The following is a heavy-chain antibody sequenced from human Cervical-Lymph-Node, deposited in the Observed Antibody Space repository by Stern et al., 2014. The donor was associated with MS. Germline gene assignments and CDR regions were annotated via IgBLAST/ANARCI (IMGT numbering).Heavy chain of an antibody. CDR3: TRGGLGTGIDY. CDR2: INNDGTTA. CDR1: GFAFSRHW. D-gene: IGHD1/OR15-1a*01. Sequence: EVQLVESGGGLVQPGGSLRLSCAASGFAFSRHWIHWVRQAPGKGLVWVSQINNDGTTATYADSVKGRFTISRDNAKNTVYLQMNSLRVEDTANYHCTRGGLGTGIDYWGQGTLVTVSA. J-gene: IGHJ4*02. V-gene: IGHV3-74*01.